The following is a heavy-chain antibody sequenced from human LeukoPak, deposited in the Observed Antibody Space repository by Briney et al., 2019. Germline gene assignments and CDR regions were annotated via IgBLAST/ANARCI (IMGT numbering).Heavy chain of an antibody. CDR3: ARRVEEWLVQYWFDP. CDR1: GGSFSGYY. CDR2: INHSGST. D-gene: IGHD6-19*01. Sequence: SETLSLTCAVYGGSFSGYYWSWIRQPPGKGLEWIGEINHSGSTNYNPSLKSRVTISVDTSKNQFSLKLSSVTAADTAVYYCARRVEEWLVQYWFDPWGQGTLVTVSS. J-gene: IGHJ5*02. V-gene: IGHV4-34*01.